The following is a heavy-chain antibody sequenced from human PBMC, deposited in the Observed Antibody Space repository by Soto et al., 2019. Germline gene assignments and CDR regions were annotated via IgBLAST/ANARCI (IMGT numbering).Heavy chain of an antibody. CDR3: ARDGSGFHWYFDL. J-gene: IGHJ2*01. CDR2: TYYRSKWYN. D-gene: IGHD6-19*01. Sequence: QVQLQQSGPGLVKPSQTLSLVCSISGDSVSSTSATWSWIRQSPSRGLEWLGRTYYRSKWYNDYAVSVKSRIAITPDTSKNQLSLYLSSVTPEDTALYFCARDGSGFHWYFDLWGRGTLVTVPS. V-gene: IGHV6-1*01. CDR1: GDSVSSTSAT.